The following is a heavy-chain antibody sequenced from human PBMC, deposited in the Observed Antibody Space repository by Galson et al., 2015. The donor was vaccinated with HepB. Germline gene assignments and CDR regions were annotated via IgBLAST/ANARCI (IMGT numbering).Heavy chain of an antibody. V-gene: IGHV3-23*01. CDR1: GFTFSSYA. J-gene: IGHJ4*02. Sequence: SLRLSCAASGFTFSSYAMSWVRQAPGKGLEWVSAISGSGGSTYYADSVKGRFTISRDNSKNTLYLQMNSLRAEDTAVYYCAKVVPGYDSSGSKPLDYFDYWGQGTLVTVSS. D-gene: IGHD3-22*01. CDR3: AKVVPGYDSSGSKPLDYFDY. CDR2: ISGSGGST.